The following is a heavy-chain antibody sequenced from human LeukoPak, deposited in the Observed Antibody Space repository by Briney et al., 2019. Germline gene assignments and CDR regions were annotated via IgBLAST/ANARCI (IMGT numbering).Heavy chain of an antibody. D-gene: IGHD6-19*01. CDR2: IKSKTDGGTT. V-gene: IGHV3-15*01. J-gene: IGHJ4*02. CDR3: TTDVGLAVAGDSDY. Sequence: GGSLRLSCAASGFTFSNAWMSWVRQAPGKGLEWVGRIKSKTDGGTTDYAAPVKGRFTISRDDSKNTLYLQMNSLKTEDTAVYYCTTDVGLAVAGDSDYWGQGTLVTVSS. CDR1: GFTFSNAW.